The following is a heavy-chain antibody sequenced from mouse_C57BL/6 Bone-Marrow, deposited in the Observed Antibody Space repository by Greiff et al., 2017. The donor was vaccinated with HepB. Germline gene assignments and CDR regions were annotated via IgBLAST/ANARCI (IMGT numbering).Heavy chain of an antibody. CDR2: IDPENGDT. D-gene: IGHD2-1*01. J-gene: IGHJ2*01. CDR1: GFNIKDDY. V-gene: IGHV14-4*01. Sequence: VQLQQSGAELVRPGASVKLSCTASGFNIKDDYMHWVKQRPEQGLEWIGWIDPENGDTEYASKFQGKATITADTSSNTAYLQLSSLTSEDTAVYYCTTYYGNYLYYFDYWGQGTTLTVSS. CDR3: TTYYGNYLYYFDY.